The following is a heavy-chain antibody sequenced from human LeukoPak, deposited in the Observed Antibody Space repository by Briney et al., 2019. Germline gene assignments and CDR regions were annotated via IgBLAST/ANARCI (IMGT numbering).Heavy chain of an antibody. D-gene: IGHD3-9*01. J-gene: IGHJ6*02. V-gene: IGHV4-59*01. CDR1: GGSISSYY. CDR2: IYYSGST. Sequence: SETLSLTYTVSGGSISSYYWSWIRQPPGKGLEWIGYIYYSGSTNYNPSLKSRVTISVDTSKNQFSLKLSSVTAADTAVYYCARGGVSTGNFDWLTPDYYYGMDVWGQGTTVTVSS. CDR3: ARGGVSTGNFDWLTPDYYYGMDV.